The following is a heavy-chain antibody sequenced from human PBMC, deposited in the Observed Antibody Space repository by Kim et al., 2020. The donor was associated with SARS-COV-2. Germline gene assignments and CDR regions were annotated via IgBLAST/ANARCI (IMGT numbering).Heavy chain of an antibody. CDR3: ARLERAAAGTFYFQH. V-gene: IGHV5-51*01. CDR2: IYPGDSDT. CDR1: GYSFTSYW. J-gene: IGHJ1*01. Sequence: GESLKISCKGSGYSFTSYWIGWVRQMPGKGLEWMGIIYPGDSDTRYSPSFQGQVTISADKSISTAYLQWSSLKASDTAMYYCARLERAAAGTFYFQHWGQGTLVTVSS. D-gene: IGHD6-13*01.